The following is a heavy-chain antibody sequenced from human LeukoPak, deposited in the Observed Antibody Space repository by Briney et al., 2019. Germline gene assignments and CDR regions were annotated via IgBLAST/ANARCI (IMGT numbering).Heavy chain of an antibody. CDR2: ISAGGSST. J-gene: IGHJ4*02. D-gene: IGHD2-2*01. Sequence: GGSLRLSCAASGFTFNNYAMSWVRQAPGKGLEWVSAISAGGSSTYYADSVKGRFTISRDNSKETLYLQMSSLRAEDTAVYYCAKRGRVVPAGEWYFDYWGQGTLVTVSS. V-gene: IGHV3-23*01. CDR3: AKRGRVVPAGEWYFDY. CDR1: GFTFNNYA.